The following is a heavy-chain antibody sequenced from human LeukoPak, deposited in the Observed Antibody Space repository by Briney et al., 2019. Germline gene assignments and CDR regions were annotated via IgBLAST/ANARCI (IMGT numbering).Heavy chain of an antibody. CDR1: GGSISSYY. CDR2: IYYSGST. J-gene: IGHJ4*02. CDR3: AALGVMVLVYQFEF. Sequence: SETLSLTCTVSGGSISSYYWSWIRQPPGRGLEWIGYIYYSGSTNYNPSLKSRVTISVDTSKNQFSLKLSSVTAADTAVYYCAALGVMVLVYQFEFWGQGTPVTVSS. D-gene: IGHD2-8*01. V-gene: IGHV4-59*12.